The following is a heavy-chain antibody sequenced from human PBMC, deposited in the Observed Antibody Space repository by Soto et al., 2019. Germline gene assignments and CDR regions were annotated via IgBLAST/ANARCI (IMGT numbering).Heavy chain of an antibody. V-gene: IGHV1-69*06. CDR3: ARDLGGHTQEVFSHYYGMDV. Sequence: SVKVSCKASGGTFSGYVINWVRQAPGQGLEWMGGIVPIFGTPNYAQKFQGRVTITADKSANTGYMELSSLRSDDTAVYYCARDLGGHTQEVFSHYYGMDVWGQGTTVTVSS. CDR1: GGTFSGYV. D-gene: IGHD3-3*01. CDR2: IVPIFGTP. J-gene: IGHJ6*02.